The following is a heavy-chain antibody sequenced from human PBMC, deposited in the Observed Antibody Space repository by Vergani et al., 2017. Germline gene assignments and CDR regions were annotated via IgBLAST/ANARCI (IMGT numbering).Heavy chain of an antibody. CDR3: AKDLAGLADRDYYYYYYGMDV. D-gene: IGHD3/OR15-3a*01. CDR1: GFTFSSYG. CDR2: IRYDGSDK. V-gene: IGHV3-30*02. Sequence: QVQLVESGGGVVQPGGSLRLSYAASGFTFSSYGIHWVRQAPGKGLEWVTFIRYDGSDKYYADSVKGRFTISRDNSKNTLYLQMNSLRAEDTAVYYCAKDLAGLADRDYYYYYYGMDVWGQGTTVTVSS. J-gene: IGHJ6*02.